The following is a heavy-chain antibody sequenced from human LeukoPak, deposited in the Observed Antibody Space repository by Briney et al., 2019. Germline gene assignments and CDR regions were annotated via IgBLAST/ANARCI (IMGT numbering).Heavy chain of an antibody. CDR3: ARNCYSSSWSN. CDR2: ISSSGSTI. J-gene: IGHJ4*02. D-gene: IGHD6-13*01. V-gene: IGHV3-48*03. Sequence: GGSLRLSCAASGFTFSSYEMNWVRQAPGKGLEWVSYISSSGSTIYYADSVKGRFTISRDNAKNSLYLQMNSLKAEDTGVYYCARNCYSSSWSNWGRGTVVRVS. CDR1: GFTFSSYE.